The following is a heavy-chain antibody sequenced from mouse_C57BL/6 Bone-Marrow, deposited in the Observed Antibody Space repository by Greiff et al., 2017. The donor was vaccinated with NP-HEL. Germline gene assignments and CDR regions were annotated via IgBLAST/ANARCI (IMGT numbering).Heavy chain of an antibody. D-gene: IGHD2-5*01. Sequence: QVQLQQPGAELVKPGASVKLSCKASGYTFTSYWMHWVKQRPGQGLEWIGMIHPNSGSTNYNEKFKSKATLTVDKSSSTAYMQLSSLTSEDSAVDYCARKEGYSNYVGYWGQGTTLTVSS. CDR2: IHPNSGST. CDR1: GYTFTSYW. V-gene: IGHV1-64*01. J-gene: IGHJ2*01. CDR3: ARKEGYSNYVGY.